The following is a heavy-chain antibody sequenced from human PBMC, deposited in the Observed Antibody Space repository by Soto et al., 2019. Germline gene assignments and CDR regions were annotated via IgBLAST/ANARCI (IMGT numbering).Heavy chain of an antibody. CDR1: GITFRSYA. CDR2: ISGSGGST. D-gene: IGHD6-13*01. Sequence: EVQLLESGGGLVQPGGSLRLSCAASGITFRSYAMTWVRQAPGKGLEWVSGISGSGGSTNYADSVKGRFTVSRDNSKKTLYPETNSLRAEDTGLYYCAKAVGIAMPRAHLDFWGQGTLVTVSS. J-gene: IGHJ4*02. V-gene: IGHV3-23*01. CDR3: AKAVGIAMPRAHLDF.